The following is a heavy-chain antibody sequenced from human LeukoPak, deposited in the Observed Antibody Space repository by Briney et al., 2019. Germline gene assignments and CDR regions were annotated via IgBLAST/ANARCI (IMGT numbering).Heavy chain of an antibody. CDR2: IIPIFGTA. CDR3: ARPKNSGYDPDAFDI. Sequence: SVKVSCKASGGTFSSYAISWVRQAPGQGLEWMGGIIPIFGTANYAQKFQGRVTITADESTSTAYMELSSLRSEDTAVYYCARPKNSGYDPDAFDIWGQGTMVTVSS. D-gene: IGHD5-12*01. J-gene: IGHJ3*02. CDR1: GGTFSSYA. V-gene: IGHV1-69*13.